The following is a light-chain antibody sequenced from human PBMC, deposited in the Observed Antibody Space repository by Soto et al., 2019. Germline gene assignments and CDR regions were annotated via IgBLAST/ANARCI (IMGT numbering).Light chain of an antibody. CDR2: ATS. CDR3: QKYNSAPLT. J-gene: IGKJ4*01. V-gene: IGKV1-27*01. CDR1: QGIAPY. Sequence: DVPMTQSPSSLSAFVGDRVTITCRASQGIAPYLAWFQQKPGKVPKLLIYATSTLQSGVPSRFSGSGSGTDFTLTINSLQPEDVGTYYCQKYNSAPLTFGGGTKVEIK.